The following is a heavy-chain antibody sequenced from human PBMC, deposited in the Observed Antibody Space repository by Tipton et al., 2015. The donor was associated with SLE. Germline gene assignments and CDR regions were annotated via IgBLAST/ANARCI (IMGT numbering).Heavy chain of an antibody. D-gene: IGHD1-26*01. CDR2: IYTSGST. CDR3: ARDTGGSYPNWFDP. V-gene: IGHV4-4*07. CDR1: GGSISSYY. J-gene: IGHJ5*02. Sequence: TLSLTCSVSGGSISSYYWSWIRQPAGKGLEWIGHIYTSGSTNYNPSLKSRVTISVDTSKNQFSLKLSSVTAADTAVYYCARDTGGSYPNWFDPWGQGTLVTVSS.